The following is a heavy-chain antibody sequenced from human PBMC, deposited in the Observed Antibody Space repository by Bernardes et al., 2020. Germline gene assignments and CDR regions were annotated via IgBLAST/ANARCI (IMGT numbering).Heavy chain of an antibody. CDR1: GFSFTNFA. D-gene: IGHD2-15*01. CDR3: AKMKGAGSHTLYSFDY. Sequence: GGSLRLSCAASGFSFTNFAMSWVRRAPGKGLEWVSAITGSGGGIFYADSVKGRFTISRDNSKKALFLQMNSLRIEDAAVYYCAKMKGAGSHTLYSFDYWGPGTLVTVSS. V-gene: IGHV3-23*01. CDR2: ITGSGGGI. J-gene: IGHJ4*02.